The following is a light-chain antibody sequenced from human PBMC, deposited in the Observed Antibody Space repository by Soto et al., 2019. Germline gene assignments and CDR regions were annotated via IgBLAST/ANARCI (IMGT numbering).Light chain of an antibody. CDR1: QGIRNY. V-gene: IGKV1-27*01. J-gene: IGKJ1*01. CDR3: QNYNGAPLT. CDR2: AAS. Sequence: IQMTQFPSSLSASVGDRVTITCRASQGIRNYLAWYQQKPGKVPKLLIYAASTLQSGVPSRFSGSGSGTDFTLTISSLQSEDVATYYCQNYNGAPLTFGQGTKVEIX.